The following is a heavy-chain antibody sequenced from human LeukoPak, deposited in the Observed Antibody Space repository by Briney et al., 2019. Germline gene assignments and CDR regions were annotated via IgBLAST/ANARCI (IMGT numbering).Heavy chain of an antibody. Sequence: GGSLRLSCPASGFTFDDYAMHWVRQAPGKGLAWVSLISGDGGSTYYADSVKGRFTISRGNSKNSLYMQMNSLRTEDTALYYCAKDRSVYSYGWTSYYWGQGTLVTVSS. D-gene: IGHD5-18*01. V-gene: IGHV3-43*02. CDR1: GFTFDDYA. J-gene: IGHJ4*02. CDR2: ISGDGGST. CDR3: AKDRSVYSYGWTSYY.